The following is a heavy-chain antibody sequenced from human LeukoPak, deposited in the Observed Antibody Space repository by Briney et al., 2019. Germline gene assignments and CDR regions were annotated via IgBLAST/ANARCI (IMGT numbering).Heavy chain of an antibody. CDR2: IYYSGST. Sequence: SETLSLTCTVSGGSISSYYWSWIRQPPGKGLEWIGYIYYSGSTNYNPSPKSRVTISVDTSKNQFSLKLSSVTAADTAVYYCARAPWVAATWDGYYFDYWGQGTLVTVSS. CDR3: ARAPWVAATWDGYYFDY. J-gene: IGHJ4*02. CDR1: GGSISSYY. D-gene: IGHD2-15*01. V-gene: IGHV4-59*01.